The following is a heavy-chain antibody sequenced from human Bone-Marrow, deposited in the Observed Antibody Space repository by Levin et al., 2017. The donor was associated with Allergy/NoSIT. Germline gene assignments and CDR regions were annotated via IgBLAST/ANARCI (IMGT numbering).Heavy chain of an antibody. J-gene: IGHJ4*02. CDR3: AKAGSSWYIEIDH. D-gene: IGHD6-13*01. Sequence: GGSLRLSCVASGLTLSSYGMHWVRQAPGKGLEWVAVSSHDGTNKHYAESVKGRFTISRDNSKDTLYLQMNSLTAEDTAVYYCAKAGSSWYIEIDHWGQGTLVTVSS. CDR1: GLTLSSYG. CDR2: SSHDGTNK. V-gene: IGHV3-30*18.